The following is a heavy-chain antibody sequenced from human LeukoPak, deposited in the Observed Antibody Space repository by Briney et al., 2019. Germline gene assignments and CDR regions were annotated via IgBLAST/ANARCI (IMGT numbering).Heavy chain of an antibody. Sequence: PGGSLRLSCSGSGFPFSSYAMHWVRQAPGKGLEYVSAISDSGGSTYYADSVKGRFTISRDNSKNTLYLQMSSLRAEDTAVYFCVRGYSFGPYGMDVWGQGTTVTVSS. J-gene: IGHJ6*02. CDR2: ISDSGGST. CDR1: GFPFSSYA. V-gene: IGHV3-64D*09. CDR3: VRGYSFGPYGMDV. D-gene: IGHD2-15*01.